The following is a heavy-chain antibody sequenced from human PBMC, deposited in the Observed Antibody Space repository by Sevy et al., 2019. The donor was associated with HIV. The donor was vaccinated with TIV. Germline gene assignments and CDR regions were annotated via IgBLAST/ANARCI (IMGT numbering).Heavy chain of an antibody. CDR2: IYRSGRS. CDR3: ARDGIRRDYWHGLDV. J-gene: IGHJ6*02. CDR1: GDSINNGNHW. V-gene: IGHV4-61*02. D-gene: IGHD2-8*02. Sequence: SETLSLTCTVSGDSINNGNHWWSWVRQPAGKGLEWIGRIYRSGRSIMYNPSLERRVTISVDTSKIQFSLKVTSVIAADTAIYYCARDGIRRDYWHGLDVWGQGTTVTVSS.